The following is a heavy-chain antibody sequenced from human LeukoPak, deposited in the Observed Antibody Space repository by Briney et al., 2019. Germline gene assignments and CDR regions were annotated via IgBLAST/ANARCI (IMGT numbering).Heavy chain of an antibody. Sequence: PGGSLRLSCAASGFTFSTYAMHWVRQAPGKGLEWVAVMSYDGSNKYYADSVKGRFTISRDDSKNTLYLEMNSLRAEDTAVYYCARDRAVRYFDYWGQGTLVTVSS. CDR3: ARDRAVRYFDY. CDR1: GFTFSTYA. V-gene: IGHV3-30-3*01. D-gene: IGHD3-16*02. J-gene: IGHJ4*02. CDR2: MSYDGSNK.